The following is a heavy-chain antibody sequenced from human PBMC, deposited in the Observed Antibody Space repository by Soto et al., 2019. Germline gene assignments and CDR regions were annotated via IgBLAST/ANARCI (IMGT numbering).Heavy chain of an antibody. CDR2: ISYDGSNK. D-gene: IGHD2-21*02. CDR3: ARDAPPTVVTPFGGMDV. Sequence: QVQLVESGGGVVQPGRSLRLSCAASGFTFSSYAMHCVRQAPCKGLEWVAVISYDGSNKYYADSVKGRFTISRDNSKNTLYLQMNSLRAADTAVYYCARDAPPTVVTPFGGMDVWGQGTTVTVSS. V-gene: IGHV3-30-3*01. CDR1: GFTFSSYA. J-gene: IGHJ6*02.